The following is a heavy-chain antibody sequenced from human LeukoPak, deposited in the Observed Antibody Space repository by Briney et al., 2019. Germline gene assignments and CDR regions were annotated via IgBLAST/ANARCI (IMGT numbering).Heavy chain of an antibody. CDR3: ARASITMVRGVPGWFDL. D-gene: IGHD3-10*01. Sequence: SETLSLTCTVSGGSISSYYWSWIRQPPGKGLEWIGYIYYSGSTNYNPSLKSRVTISVDTSKNQFSLKLSSVTAADTAVYYCARASITMVRGVPGWFDLWGQGTLVTVSS. V-gene: IGHV4-59*08. CDR2: IYYSGST. CDR1: GGSISSYY. J-gene: IGHJ5*02.